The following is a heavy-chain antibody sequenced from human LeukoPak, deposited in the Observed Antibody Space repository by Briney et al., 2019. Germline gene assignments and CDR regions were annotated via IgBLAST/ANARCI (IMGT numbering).Heavy chain of an antibody. CDR2: ISAYNGDT. V-gene: IGHV1-18*01. J-gene: IGHJ3*02. D-gene: IGHD3-22*01. CDR3: ARNWPDVFYYDSSHYVFDI. Sequence: ASVKVSCKASGYTFSNYGISWVRQAPGQGLQWMGRISAYNGDTNYAQKLQGRVTLTTDTSTSTAYMELRSLRSDDTAVYYCARNWPDVFYYDSSHYVFDIWGQGTMVTVSS. CDR1: GYTFSNYG.